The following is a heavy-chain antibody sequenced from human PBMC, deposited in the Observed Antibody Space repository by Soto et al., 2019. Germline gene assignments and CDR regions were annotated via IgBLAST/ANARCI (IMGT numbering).Heavy chain of an antibody. CDR1: GFTFSSYW. CDR2: INSDGSST. Sequence: GGSLRLSCAASGFTFSSYWMHWVRQAPGKGLVWVSRINSDGSSTTYADSVKGRFTISRDNAKNTLYLQMNSLRAEDTAVYYCARDSIVVVPAADDKAWGYYYYYYMDVWGKGTTVTVSS. D-gene: IGHD2-2*01. CDR3: ARDSIVVVPAADDKAWGYYYYYYMDV. J-gene: IGHJ6*03. V-gene: IGHV3-74*01.